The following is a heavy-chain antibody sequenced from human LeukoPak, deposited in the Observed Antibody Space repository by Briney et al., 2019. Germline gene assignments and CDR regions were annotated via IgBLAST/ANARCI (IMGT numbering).Heavy chain of an antibody. V-gene: IGHV3-33*08. J-gene: IGHJ4*02. Sequence: PGGSLRLSCAASGFTFSSYGMHWVRQAPGKGLEWVAVIWYDGSNKYYADSVKGRFTISRDNSKNTLFLQMNSLRAEDTAVYYCARARGIAVAGDWGQGTLVTVSS. CDR1: GFTFSSYG. CDR2: IWYDGSNK. CDR3: ARARGIAVAGD. D-gene: IGHD6-19*01.